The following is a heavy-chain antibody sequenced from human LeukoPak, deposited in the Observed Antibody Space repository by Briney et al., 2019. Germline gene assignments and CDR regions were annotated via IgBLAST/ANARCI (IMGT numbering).Heavy chain of an antibody. CDR2: ISGSGGST. CDR1: GFTFSSYA. J-gene: IGHJ6*02. D-gene: IGHD3-22*01. CDR3: ARRITMIVNYYYYGMDV. Sequence: GGSLRLSCAASGFTFSSYAMSWVRQAPGKGLEWVSAISGSGGSTYYADSVKGRFTISRDNSKNTLYLQMNSLRAEDTAVYYCARRITMIVNYYYYGMDVWGRGTTVTVSS. V-gene: IGHV3-23*01.